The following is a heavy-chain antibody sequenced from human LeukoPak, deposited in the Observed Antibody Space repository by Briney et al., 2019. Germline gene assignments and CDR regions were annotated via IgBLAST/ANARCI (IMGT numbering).Heavy chain of an antibody. CDR3: VKGLVQTTMSYSVDY. J-gene: IGHJ4*02. D-gene: IGHD1-1*01. Sequence: GGSLRLSCAASGFTFTNYAMHWVRQTPGKGLEWMALISSDGSKNIYADPVKGRFTVSRDNSKNTFYLQMNSLRAEDTAVYYCVKGLVQTTMSYSVDYWGQGALVTVSS. V-gene: IGHV3-30*18. CDR1: GFTFTNYA. CDR2: ISSDGSKN.